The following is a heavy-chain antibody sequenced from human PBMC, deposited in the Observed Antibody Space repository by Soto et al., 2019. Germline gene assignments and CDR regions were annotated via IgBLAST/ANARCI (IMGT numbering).Heavy chain of an antibody. CDR1: GFTFGDYA. J-gene: IGHJ4*02. V-gene: IGHV3-49*03. D-gene: IGHD3-22*01. CDR3: TRVGTMIVVVTSKPYYFDY. CDR2: IRSKAYGGTT. Sequence: GGSLRLSCTASGFTFGDYAMSWFRQAPGKGLEWVGFIRSKAYGGTTEYAASVKGRFTISRDDSKSIAYLQMNSLKTEDTAVYYCTRVGTMIVVVTSKPYYFDYWGQGTLVTVPQ.